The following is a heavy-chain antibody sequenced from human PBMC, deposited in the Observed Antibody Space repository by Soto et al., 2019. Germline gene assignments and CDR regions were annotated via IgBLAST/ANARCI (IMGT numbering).Heavy chain of an antibody. J-gene: IGHJ6*03. CDR2: ISEGGSIT. CDR1: GFTFTSNT. V-gene: IGHV3-23*01. Sequence: EVQLLESGGGLVQPGGSLRLSCAASGFTFTSNTMIWVRQAPGKGPEWVSAISEGGSITFYPDSVKGRFAISSDNSQNTLFLQMNSLRAEDTAIYYCAKGLGGTYYMDAWGKGTTVTVSS. CDR3: AKGLGGTYYMDA. D-gene: IGHD3-16*01.